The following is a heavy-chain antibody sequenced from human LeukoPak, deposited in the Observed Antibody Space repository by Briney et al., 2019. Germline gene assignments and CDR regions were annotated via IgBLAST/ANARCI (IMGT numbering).Heavy chain of an antibody. J-gene: IGHJ4*02. D-gene: IGHD2-15*01. V-gene: IGHV4-39*07. CDR1: GGSISTSNYY. CDR3: AREDIVVVGAFDY. Sequence: SETLSLTCTVSGGSISTSNYYWGWIRQPPGKGLEWIGNIFYSGSTYYNPSLKSRVTISVDTSKNQFSLKLSSVTAADTAVYYCAREDIVVVGAFDYWGQGTLVTVSS. CDR2: IFYSGST.